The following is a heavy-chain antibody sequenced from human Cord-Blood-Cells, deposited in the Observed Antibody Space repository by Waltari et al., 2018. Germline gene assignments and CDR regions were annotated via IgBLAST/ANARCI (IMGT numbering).Heavy chain of an antibody. V-gene: IGHV3-30*18. Sequence: QVQLVASGGGVVQPGRSLRLPCAASGFTFSTSGMHWVRPAPGKGLAGVAVISYDGSNKYYADSVKGRFTISRDNSKNTLYLQMNSLRAEDTAVYYCAKVDAAYCGGDCTNAFDIWGQGTMVTVSS. J-gene: IGHJ3*02. D-gene: IGHD2-21*01. CDR1: GFTFSTSG. CDR2: ISYDGSNK. CDR3: AKVDAAYCGGDCTNAFDI.